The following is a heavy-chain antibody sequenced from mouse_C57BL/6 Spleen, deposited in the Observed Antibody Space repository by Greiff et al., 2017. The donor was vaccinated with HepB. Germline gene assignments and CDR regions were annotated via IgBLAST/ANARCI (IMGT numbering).Heavy chain of an antibody. CDR3: VRDYYGSSSEGYYYAMDY. CDR1: GFSFNTYA. V-gene: IGHV10-1*01. D-gene: IGHD1-1*01. J-gene: IGHJ4*01. CDR2: IRSKSNNYAT. Sequence: EVHLVESGGGLVQPKGSLKLSCAASGFSFNTYAMNWVRQAPGKGLEWVARIRSKSNNYATYYADSVKDRFTISRDDSESMLYLQMNNLKTEDTAMYYCVRDYYGSSSEGYYYAMDYWGQGTSVTVSS.